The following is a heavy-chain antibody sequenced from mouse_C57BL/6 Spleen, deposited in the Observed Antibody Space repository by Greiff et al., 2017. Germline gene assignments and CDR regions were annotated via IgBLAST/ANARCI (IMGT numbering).Heavy chain of an antibody. CDR1: GYAFSSYW. V-gene: IGHV1-80*01. J-gene: IGHJ3*01. CDR2: IYPGDGDT. Sequence: VKLQQSGAELVKPGASVKISCKASGYAFSSYWMNWVKQRPGKGLEWIGQIYPGDGDTNYNGKFKGKATLTADKSSSTAYMQLSSLTSEDSAVYFCARGYGNYAWFAYWGQGTLVTVSA. D-gene: IGHD2-10*02. CDR3: ARGYGNYAWFAY.